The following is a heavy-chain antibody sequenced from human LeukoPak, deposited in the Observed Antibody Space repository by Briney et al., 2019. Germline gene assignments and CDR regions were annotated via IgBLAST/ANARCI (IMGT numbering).Heavy chain of an antibody. CDR1: GGTFSSYA. CDR3: ARAYYYDSSGYYYGLYY. D-gene: IGHD3-22*01. V-gene: IGHV1-69*05. J-gene: IGHJ4*02. CDR2: IIPIFGTA. Sequence: ASVKVSCKASGGTFSSYAIIWVRQAPGQGLEWMGGIIPIFGTANYAQKFQGRVTITTDESTSTAYVELSSLRSEDTAVYYCARAYYYDSSGYYYGLYYWGQGTLVTVSS.